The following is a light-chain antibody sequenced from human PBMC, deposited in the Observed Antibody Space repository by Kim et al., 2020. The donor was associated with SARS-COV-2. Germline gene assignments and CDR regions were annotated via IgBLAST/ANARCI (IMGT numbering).Light chain of an antibody. CDR3: QQSYSTPPHT. J-gene: IGKJ2*01. Sequence: ASVGDRVTITCRASQSVINYLNWYQHKPGRAPELLIYGASNVHTGVPSRFSGSGSGTDFTLTISSLQPEDFAIYYCQQSYSTPPHTFGQGTKLEI. V-gene: IGKV1-39*01. CDR2: GAS. CDR1: QSVINY.